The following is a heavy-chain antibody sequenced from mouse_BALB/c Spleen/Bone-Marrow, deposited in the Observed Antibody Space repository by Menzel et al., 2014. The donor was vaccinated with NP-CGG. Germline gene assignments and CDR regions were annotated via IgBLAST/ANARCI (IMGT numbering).Heavy chain of an antibody. V-gene: IGHV1S56*01. CDR2: IFPGDSTT. Sequence: VQLQQSGVELVKPGASVKLSCKASGNTFTSYDINWVRQRPEQGLEWIGWIFPGDSTTKYNEKFKGKATLSTDKSSSTVHMQPSRLTSEDSAVYFCVRSRLRDWYFDVWGAGTTVTISS. D-gene: IGHD1-2*01. J-gene: IGHJ1*01. CDR1: GNTFTSYD. CDR3: VRSRLRDWYFDV.